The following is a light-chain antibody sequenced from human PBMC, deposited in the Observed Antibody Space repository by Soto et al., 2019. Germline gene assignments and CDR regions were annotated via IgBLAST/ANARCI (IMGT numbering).Light chain of an antibody. CDR1: SSDVGGYNY. J-gene: IGLJ1*01. CDR2: EVS. CDR3: SSYTSSSTPYV. Sequence: QSVLTQPASLSGPPGQSITISCTGTSSDVGGYNYVSWYQQHPGKAPKLMIYEVSNRPSGVSNRFSGSKSGNTASLTISGLQAEDEADYYCSSYTSSSTPYVFGTGTKVTVL. V-gene: IGLV2-14*01.